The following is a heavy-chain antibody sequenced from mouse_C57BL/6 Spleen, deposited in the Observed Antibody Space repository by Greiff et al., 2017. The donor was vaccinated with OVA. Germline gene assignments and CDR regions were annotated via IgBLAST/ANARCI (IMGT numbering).Heavy chain of an antibody. Sequence: QVQLQQPGTELVKPGASVKLSCKASGYTFTSYWMHWVKQRPGQGLEWIGNINPSNGGTNYNEKFKSKATLTVDKSSSTAYMQLSSLTSEDSAVYYCARWDSVVATSYWYFDVWGTGTTATVSS. CDR2: INPSNGGT. CDR3: ARWDSVVATSYWYFDV. D-gene: IGHD1-1*01. J-gene: IGHJ1*03. V-gene: IGHV1-53*01. CDR1: GYTFTSYW.